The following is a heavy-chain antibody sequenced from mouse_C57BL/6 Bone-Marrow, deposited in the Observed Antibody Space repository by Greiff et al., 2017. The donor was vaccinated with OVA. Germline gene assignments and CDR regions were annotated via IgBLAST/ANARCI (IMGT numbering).Heavy chain of an antibody. CDR1: GFTFSDYY. CDR3: ARHLEDGFQVAY. D-gene: IGHD2-3*01. CDR2: LSTGGGST. Sequence: EVKLMESGGGLVQPGGSLKLSCAASGFTFSDYYMYWVRQTPEQRLEWVAYLSTGGGSTYYPDTVKGRFTISRANAKNTLYLQMSRLKSEDTAMYYCARHLEDGFQVAYGGQGTLVTVSA. V-gene: IGHV5-12*01. J-gene: IGHJ3*01.